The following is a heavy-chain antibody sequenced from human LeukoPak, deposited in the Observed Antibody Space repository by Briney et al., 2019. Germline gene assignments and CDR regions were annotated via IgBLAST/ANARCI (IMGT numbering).Heavy chain of an antibody. Sequence: PGGSLRLSCAASGFTFSTYWMSWVRQAPGKGLEWVANIRQDGSKIYYVDSVKGRFTISRDNAKNSLYLQMNSLRAEDTALYYCAKDAVGATAYYFDYWGQGTLVTVSS. J-gene: IGHJ4*02. V-gene: IGHV3-7*03. CDR1: GFTFSTYW. CDR2: IRQDGSKI. D-gene: IGHD1-26*01. CDR3: AKDAVGATAYYFDY.